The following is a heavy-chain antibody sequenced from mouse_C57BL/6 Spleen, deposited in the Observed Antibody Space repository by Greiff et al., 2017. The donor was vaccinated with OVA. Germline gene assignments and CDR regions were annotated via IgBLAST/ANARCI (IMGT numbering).Heavy chain of an antibody. D-gene: IGHD3-2*02. CDR2: ISSGSSTL. CDR3: ARDSSGPYAMDY. V-gene: IGHV5-17*01. Sequence: EVMLVESGGGLVKPGGSLKLSCAASGFTFSDYGMHWVRQAPEKGLEWVAYISSGSSTLYYADTVKGRFTISRDNAKNTLFLQMTSLRSEDTAMYYCARDSSGPYAMDYWGQGTSVTVSS. J-gene: IGHJ4*01. CDR1: GFTFSDYG.